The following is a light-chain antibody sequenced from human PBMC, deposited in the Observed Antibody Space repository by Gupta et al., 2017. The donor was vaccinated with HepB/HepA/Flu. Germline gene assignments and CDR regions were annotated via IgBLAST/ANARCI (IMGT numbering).Light chain of an antibody. J-gene: IGKJ5*01. V-gene: IGKV4-1*01. CDR1: QTRLNGSTNKNH. CDR2: WAS. Sequence: IEIHQTPDSLAVSRCERATITHRSSQTRLNGSTNKNHLAWYQQNGGQPPKLLLYWASTRESGVPDRFSGSGSGTDFTLTISILHAEDLAIYYCQQDDTSPITFGQGTRLEIK. CDR3: QQDDTSPIT.